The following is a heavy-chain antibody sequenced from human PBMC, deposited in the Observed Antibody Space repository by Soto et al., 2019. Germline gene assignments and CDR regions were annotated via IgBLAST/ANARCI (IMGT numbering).Heavy chain of an antibody. D-gene: IGHD4-17*01. CDR2: ISHDGSSS. CDR1: GIFFSRYG. J-gene: IGHJ4*02. V-gene: IGHV3-30*03. CDR3: MTPGSADHSDS. Sequence: QVQLVESGGGVVQAGGSLRLSCAVSGIFFSRYGMHWVRQAPGKGREWVALISHDGSSSYYADSVRGRFTISRDNYRDTVVLQPRGLRTEDSALYYCMTPGSADHSDSWGQGTLVTVSS.